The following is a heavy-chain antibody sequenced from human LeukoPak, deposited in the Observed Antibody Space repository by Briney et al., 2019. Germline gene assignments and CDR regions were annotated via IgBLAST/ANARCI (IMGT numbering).Heavy chain of an antibody. Sequence: GASVKVSCKASGGTFSSHAISWVRQAPGQGLEWMGWISAYNGNTNYAQKLQGRVTMTTDTSTSTAYMELRSLRSDDTAVYYCARGYYYDSSGHSFDYWGQGTLVTVSS. J-gene: IGHJ4*02. CDR3: ARGYYYDSSGHSFDY. CDR1: GGTFSSHA. D-gene: IGHD3-22*01. CDR2: ISAYNGNT. V-gene: IGHV1-18*01.